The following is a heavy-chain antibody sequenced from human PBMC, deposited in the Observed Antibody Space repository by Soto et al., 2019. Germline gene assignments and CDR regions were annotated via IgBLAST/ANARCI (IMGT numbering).Heavy chain of an antibody. CDR1: GGSISSSSYY. V-gene: IGHV4-39*01. CDR3: ARGDTAMPSR. CDR2: IYYSGST. Sequence: QLQLQESGPGLVKPSETLSLTCTVSGGSISSSSYYWGWIRQPPGKGLEWIGSIYYSGSTYYNPSLKSRVPIAVGPSTNPFSRKLSSVTAPYPAVPYCARGDTAMPSRWGQGTLVTVSS. D-gene: IGHD5-18*01. J-gene: IGHJ1*01.